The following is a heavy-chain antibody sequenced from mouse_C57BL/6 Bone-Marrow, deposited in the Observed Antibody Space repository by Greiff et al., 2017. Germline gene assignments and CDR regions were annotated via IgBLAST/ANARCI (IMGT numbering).Heavy chain of an antibody. CDR2: IYPGDGDT. V-gene: IGHV1-80*01. CDR1: GYAFRSYW. J-gene: IGHJ3*01. Sequence: QVQLQQSGAELVKPGASVKISCKASGYAFRSYWMNWVKQRPGKGLEWIGQIYPGDGDTNYNGKFKGKATLTADKSSSTAYMQLSSLTSEDSAVYFCARGLTGTRFAYWGQGTLVTVSA. D-gene: IGHD4-1*01. CDR3: ARGLTGTRFAY.